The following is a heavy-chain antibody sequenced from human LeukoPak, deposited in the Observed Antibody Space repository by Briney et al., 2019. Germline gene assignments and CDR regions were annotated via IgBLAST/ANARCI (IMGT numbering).Heavy chain of an antibody. Sequence: PSETLSLTCTVSGGSISSGSYYWSWIRQPAGKGLEWIGRIYTSGSTNYNPSLKSRVTISVDTSKNQFSLKLSSVTAADTAVYYCARGDIVVVPAATNYYYYHMDVWGKGTTVTVSS. J-gene: IGHJ6*03. CDR3: ARGDIVVVPAATNYYYYHMDV. CDR1: GGSISSGSYY. CDR2: IYTSGST. V-gene: IGHV4-61*02. D-gene: IGHD2-2*01.